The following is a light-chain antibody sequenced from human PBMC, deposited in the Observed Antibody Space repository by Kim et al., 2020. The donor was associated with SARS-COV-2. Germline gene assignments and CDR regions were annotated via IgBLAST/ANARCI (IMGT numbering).Light chain of an antibody. CDR3: LLLSNGGRI. CDR1: PGPVTIGIN. Sequence: GTVTLPCGSDPGPVTIGINPYCAQQKPGHAPGTLIYATGNKHAWTPARFSGSLLGGKAALTLSGAQAEDEADYYCLLLSNGGRIFGGGTQLTVL. CDR2: ATG. V-gene: IGLV7-46*01. J-gene: IGLJ2*01.